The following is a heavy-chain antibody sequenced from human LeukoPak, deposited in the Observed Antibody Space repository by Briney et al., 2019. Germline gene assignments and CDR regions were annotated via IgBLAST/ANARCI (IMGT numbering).Heavy chain of an antibody. D-gene: IGHD3-10*01. CDR2: ISGGAGGA. CDR3: AKDGGYGSGSYYPDY. J-gene: IGHJ4*02. CDR1: GFTFSSYA. Sequence: PGGSLRLSCAASGFTFSSYAMNWVRQAPGKGLEWVSSISGGAGGAAYADSVKGRFTMSRDNSKNTLCLQMNSLRAEDTAVYYCAKDGGYGSGSYYPDYWGQGTLVTVSS. V-gene: IGHV3-23*01.